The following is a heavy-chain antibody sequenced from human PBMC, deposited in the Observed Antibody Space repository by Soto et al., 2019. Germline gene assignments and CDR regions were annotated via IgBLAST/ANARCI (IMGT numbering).Heavy chain of an antibody. CDR3: ASHVVDDYYYYGMDV. D-gene: IGHD2-15*01. V-gene: IGHV4-59*01. CDR1: GGSISSYY. Sequence: SETLSLTCTVSGGSISSYYWSWIRQPPGKGLEWIGYIYYSGSTNYNPSLKSRVTISVDTSKNQFSLKLSSVTAADTAVYYCASHVVDDYYYYGMDVWGQGTTVTVSS. J-gene: IGHJ6*02. CDR2: IYYSGST.